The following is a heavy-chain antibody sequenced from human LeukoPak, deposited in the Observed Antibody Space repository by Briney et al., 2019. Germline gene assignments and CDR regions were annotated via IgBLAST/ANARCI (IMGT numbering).Heavy chain of an antibody. J-gene: IGHJ4*02. Sequence: GGSLRLSCEASGFTFNTYAIYWVRQAPGKGLEWVSGICGSGGCTYYADSVKGRFTISRDSSKNTVYLQMNSLTADDTAVYYCAKTTVGYSSGRYPGWPADCWGQGALVTVSS. CDR3: AKTTVGYSSGRYPGWPADC. V-gene: IGHV3-23*01. CDR2: ICGSGGCT. CDR1: GFTFNTYA. D-gene: IGHD6-19*01.